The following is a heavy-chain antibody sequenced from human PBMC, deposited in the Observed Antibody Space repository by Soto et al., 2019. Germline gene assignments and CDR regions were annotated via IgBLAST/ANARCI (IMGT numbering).Heavy chain of an antibody. CDR3: AKEGGLSGSYYISSSYYFDY. J-gene: IGHJ4*02. CDR1: GFTFSSYG. CDR2: ISYDGSNT. Sequence: QVQLVESGGGVVQPGRSRRLSCAASGFTFSSYGMHWVRQAPGKGLEWVAIISYDGSNTYYADSVKGRFTISRDNSKNTLYLQMNSLTAEDTSVYYCAKEGGLSGSYYISSSYYFDYWGQGTLVTVSS. D-gene: IGHD1-26*01. V-gene: IGHV3-30*18.